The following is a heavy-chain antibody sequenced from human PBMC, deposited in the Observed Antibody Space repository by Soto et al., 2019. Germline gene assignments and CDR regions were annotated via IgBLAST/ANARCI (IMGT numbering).Heavy chain of an antibody. D-gene: IGHD6-13*01. CDR2: IYYPDLT. V-gene: IGHV4-30-2*06. CDR3: ARGRRSKTATAGTGWFDP. J-gene: IGHJ5*02. CDR1: GDSISSGGLS. Sequence: QLQLQESGSGLLKPSQTLSLNCSVSGDSISSGGLSWNWLRQSPGRGLEWIGYIYYPDLTYYNPSLKSRVSMSLDTSENQVSLSLSSVTAADSAVYYCARGRRSKTATAGTGWFDPWGPGTLVTVSS.